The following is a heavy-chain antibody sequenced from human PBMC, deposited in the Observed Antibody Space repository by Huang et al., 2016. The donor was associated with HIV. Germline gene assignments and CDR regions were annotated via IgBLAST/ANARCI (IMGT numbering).Heavy chain of an antibody. D-gene: IGHD6-13*01. Sequence: QVQLVQSGAEVKKPGASVKVSCKASGYTFIGYYMHWVRQAPGQGLEGMGWIKPNSGGTNYAQKLQGRVTMTSDTSISTAYMELSSLRSDDTAVYYCARDQLGQQLAAGRGMDVWGQGTTVTVSS. CDR2: IKPNSGGT. CDR1: GYTFIGYY. CDR3: ARDQLGQQLAAGRGMDV. J-gene: IGHJ6*02. V-gene: IGHV1-2*02.